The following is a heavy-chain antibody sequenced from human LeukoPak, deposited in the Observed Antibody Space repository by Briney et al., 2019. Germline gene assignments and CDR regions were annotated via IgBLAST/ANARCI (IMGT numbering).Heavy chain of an antibody. V-gene: IGHV4-61*02. J-gene: IGHJ4*02. CDR2: IYTSGST. D-gene: IGHD6-19*01. Sequence: PSETLSLTCTVSGGSISSGSYYWSWIRQPAGKGLEWIGRIYTSGSTNYNPSLKSRVTISVDTSKNQFSLKLSSVTAADTAVYYCARESKYSSTFDYWGQGTLVTVSS. CDR3: ARESKYSSTFDY. CDR1: GGSISSGSYY.